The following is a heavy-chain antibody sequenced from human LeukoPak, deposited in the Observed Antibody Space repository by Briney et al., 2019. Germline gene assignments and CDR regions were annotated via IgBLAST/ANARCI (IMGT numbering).Heavy chain of an antibody. J-gene: IGHJ4*02. V-gene: IGHV1-69*13. D-gene: IGHD5-18*01. CDR1: GYTFTSYG. CDR3: ARPKRGGYSYGYHFDY. CDR2: IIPIFATT. Sequence: ASVKVSCKASGYTFTSYGITWVRKAPGQGLEWMGGIIPIFATTNYAQKFQGRVTITADESTGTAYMELSSLRSDDTAVYYCARPKRGGYSYGYHFDYWGQGTLVTVSS.